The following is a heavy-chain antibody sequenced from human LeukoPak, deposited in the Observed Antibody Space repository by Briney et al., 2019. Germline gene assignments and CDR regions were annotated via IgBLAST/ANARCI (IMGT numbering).Heavy chain of an antibody. D-gene: IGHD3-10*01. CDR2: MRYDGNNK. CDR1: GFIFISYG. CDR3: AKDSHYYASGNYFDY. V-gene: IGHV3-30*02. J-gene: IGHJ4*02. Sequence: GGSLRLSCAASGFIFISYGMHWVRQAPGKGLEWVTFMRYDGNNKYYADSVKGRFTISRDNSENTLYLQMNSLRAEDTAVYYCAKDSHYYASGNYFDYWGQGTLVTVSS.